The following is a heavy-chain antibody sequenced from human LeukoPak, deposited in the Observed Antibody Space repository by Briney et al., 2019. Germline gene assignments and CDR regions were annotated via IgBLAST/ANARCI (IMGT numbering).Heavy chain of an antibody. V-gene: IGHV3-30*18. CDR3: AKDHYDFFSYYYYYMDV. J-gene: IGHJ6*03. CDR2: ISYDGSNK. CDR1: GFTFSSYG. D-gene: IGHD3-3*01. Sequence: GRSLRLSCAASGFTFSSYGMHWVRQAPGKGLEWVAVISYDGSNKYYADSVKGRFTISRDNSKNTLYLQMNSLRAEDTAVYYCAKDHYDFFSYYYYYMDVWGKGTTVTVSS.